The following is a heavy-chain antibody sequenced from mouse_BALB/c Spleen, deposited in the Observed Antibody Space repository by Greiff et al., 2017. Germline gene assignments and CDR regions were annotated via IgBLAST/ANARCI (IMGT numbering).Heavy chain of an antibody. CDR2: IDPETGGT. Sequence: VQLQQSGAELVRPGASVTLSCKASGYTFTDYEMHWVKQTPVHGLEWIGAIDPETGGTAYNQKFKGKATLTADKSSSTAYMELRSLTSEDSAVYCCTRDYGSSYDNLDVWGGGTTVTVSS. CDR1: GYTFTDYE. D-gene: IGHD1-1*01. V-gene: IGHV1-15*01. J-gene: IGHJ1*01. CDR3: TRDYGSSYDNLDV.